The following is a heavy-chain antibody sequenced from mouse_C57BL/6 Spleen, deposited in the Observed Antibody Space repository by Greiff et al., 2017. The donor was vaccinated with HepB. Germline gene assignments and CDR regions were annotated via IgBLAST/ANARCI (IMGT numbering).Heavy chain of an antibody. CDR2: IHPNSGST. V-gene: IGHV1-64*01. J-gene: IGHJ2*01. CDR1: GYTFTSYW. D-gene: IGHD1-1*01. CDR3: ARPLYGGYFDY. Sequence: VQLQQPGAELVKPGASVKLSCKASGYTFTSYWMHWVKQRPGQGLEWIGMIHPNSGSTNYNEKFKSKATLTVDKSSSTAYMQLSSLTSEDSAVYYCARPLYGGYFDYWGQGTTLTVSS.